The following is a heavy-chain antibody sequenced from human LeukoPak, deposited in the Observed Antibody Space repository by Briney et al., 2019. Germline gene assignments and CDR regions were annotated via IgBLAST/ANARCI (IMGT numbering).Heavy chain of an antibody. D-gene: IGHD3-22*01. Sequence: GASVKVSCKASGYTFTGYYMHWVRQAPGQGLEWMGWINPNSGGTNYAQKFQGRVTMTRDMSTSTVYMELSSLRSEDTAVYYCARDRQRGIVVVTDNWFDPWGQGTLVTVSS. CDR2: INPNSGGT. CDR1: GYTFTGYY. J-gene: IGHJ5*02. CDR3: ARDRQRGIVVVTDNWFDP. V-gene: IGHV1-2*02.